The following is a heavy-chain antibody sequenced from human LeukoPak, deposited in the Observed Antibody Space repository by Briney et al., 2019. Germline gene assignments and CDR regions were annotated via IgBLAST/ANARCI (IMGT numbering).Heavy chain of an antibody. Sequence: GGSLRLSCAASGFTFSDYYMSWIRQAPGKGLEWVSYISSSGSTIYYADSVKGRFTISRDNAKNSLYLQMNSLRAEDTAVYYCARDRVVVVPAAISYSYYYYGMDVWGQGTTVTVSS. CDR3: ARDRVVVVPAAISYSYYYYGMDV. D-gene: IGHD2-2*02. J-gene: IGHJ6*02. V-gene: IGHV3-11*01. CDR2: ISSSGSTI. CDR1: GFTFSDYY.